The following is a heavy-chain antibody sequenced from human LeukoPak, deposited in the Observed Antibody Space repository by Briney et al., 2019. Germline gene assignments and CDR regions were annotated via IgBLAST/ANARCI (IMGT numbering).Heavy chain of an antibody. CDR1: GFTVSGNY. CDR2: IYSGGST. V-gene: IGHV3-53*01. D-gene: IGHD6-19*01. Sequence: GGSLRLSCAASGFTVSGNYMNWVRQAPGKGLEWVSVIYSGGSTYYADSVKGRFTISRDNSKNTLYLQMNSLRAEDTAVYYCARDLSSGWGIFDSWGQGTLVTVSS. J-gene: IGHJ4*02. CDR3: ARDLSSGWGIFDS.